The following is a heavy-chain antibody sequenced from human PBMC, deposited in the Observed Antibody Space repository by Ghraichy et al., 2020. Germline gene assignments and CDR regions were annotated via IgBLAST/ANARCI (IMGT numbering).Heavy chain of an antibody. Sequence: SETLSLTCAVYGGSFSGYYWSWIRQPPGKGLEWIGEINHSGSTNYNPSLKSRVTISVDTSKNQFSLKLSSVTAADTAVYYCARGVDTAMVWNWFDPWGQGTLVTVSS. CDR2: INHSGST. CDR1: GGSFSGYY. D-gene: IGHD5-18*01. V-gene: IGHV4-34*01. J-gene: IGHJ5*02. CDR3: ARGVDTAMVWNWFDP.